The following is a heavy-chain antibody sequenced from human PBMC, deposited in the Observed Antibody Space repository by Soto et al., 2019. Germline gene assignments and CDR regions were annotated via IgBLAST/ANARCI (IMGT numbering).Heavy chain of an antibody. CDR1: GFSFSTYA. CDR3: AKARSIAAYQTTDFDY. J-gene: IGHJ4*02. CDR2: ISGTDGGT. D-gene: IGHD6-6*01. Sequence: EVQLLESGGGLVQPGGALRLSCATSGFSFSTYAMTWVRQAPGKGLEWVSGISGTDGGTYYTDSVKGRFTISRDNSQSTLYLQMNSLRVEDAAVYFCAKARSIAAYQTTDFDYWGQGTLVTVSS. V-gene: IGHV3-23*01.